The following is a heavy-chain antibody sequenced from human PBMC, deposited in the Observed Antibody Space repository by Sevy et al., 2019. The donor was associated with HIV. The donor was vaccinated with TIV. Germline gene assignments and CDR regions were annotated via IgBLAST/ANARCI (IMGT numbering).Heavy chain of an antibody. CDR2: IYYSGST. Sequence: SETLSLTCTVSGGSISSYYWSWIRQPPGKGLEWIGYIYYSGSTNYNPSLKSRVTISVDTSKNQFSLKLSSVTAADTAVYYCARATLGSSSWYPHYYYYYYMDVWGKGTTVTVSS. J-gene: IGHJ6*03. CDR3: ARATLGSSSWYPHYYYYYYMDV. D-gene: IGHD6-13*01. CDR1: GGSISSYY. V-gene: IGHV4-59*01.